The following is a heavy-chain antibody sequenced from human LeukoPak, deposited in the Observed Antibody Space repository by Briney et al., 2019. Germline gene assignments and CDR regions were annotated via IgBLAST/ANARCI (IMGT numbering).Heavy chain of an antibody. Sequence: GGSLRLSCAASGFTFSSYSMNWVRQAPGKGPEGVSYISRSSSTIYYADAGKGRFTISRDNAQNSLYLQMNRLRAEDTAVYYCARDLINIVVVPATTLDNWFDPWGQGTLVTVSS. J-gene: IGHJ5*02. V-gene: IGHV3-48*04. CDR3: ARDLINIVVVPATTLDNWFDP. D-gene: IGHD2-2*01. CDR2: ISRSSSTI. CDR1: GFTFSSYS.